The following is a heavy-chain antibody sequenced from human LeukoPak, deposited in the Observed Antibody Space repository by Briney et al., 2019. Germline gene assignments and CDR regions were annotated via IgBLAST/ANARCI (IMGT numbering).Heavy chain of an antibody. D-gene: IGHD2-21*01. Sequence: QPGGSLRLSCAASGFTFNTYAMAWVRQAPAKGLEWVSSITDNGINTYYADSVKGRFTISRDNSKNTLYLQMNSLRAEDTAVYYCAKGLRGNYDHWGQGTLVTVSS. CDR3: AKGLRGNYDH. CDR2: ITDNGINT. J-gene: IGHJ5*02. CDR1: GFTFNTYA. V-gene: IGHV3-23*01.